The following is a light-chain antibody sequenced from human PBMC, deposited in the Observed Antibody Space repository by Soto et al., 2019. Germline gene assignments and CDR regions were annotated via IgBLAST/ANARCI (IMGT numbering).Light chain of an antibody. J-gene: IGKJ1*01. V-gene: IGKV3-15*01. Sequence: EIVVTQSPATLSVSPGERVTLSCRASQSVSSSLAWYQQRPGQAPRLLIYDTSTRAAGISARCSGSGSGTEFTLTISSLQSEDFAVYYCQQYIDWPPGTFGQGTAVEIK. CDR1: QSVSSS. CDR2: DTS. CDR3: QQYIDWPPGT.